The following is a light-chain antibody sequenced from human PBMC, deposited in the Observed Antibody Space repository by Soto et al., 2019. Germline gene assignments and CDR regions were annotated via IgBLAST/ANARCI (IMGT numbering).Light chain of an antibody. CDR2: HAS. CDR1: RSLSSDY. V-gene: IGKV3-20*01. CDR3: QQYGDSPRS. Sequence: ELLLTQSPGTLSLSPGERATLSFRASRSLSSDYLAWYQQKPGQAPRLPFYHASRRATGTPDRFSVSGSGTDFTLTISRLEPGDFAVYYCQQYGDSPRSFGQGTKVDIK. J-gene: IGKJ1*01.